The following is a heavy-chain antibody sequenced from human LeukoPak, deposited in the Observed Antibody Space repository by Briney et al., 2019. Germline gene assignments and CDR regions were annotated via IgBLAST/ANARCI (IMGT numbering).Heavy chain of an antibody. Sequence: ASVTVSCEASGYTFTSYDINWVRQATGQGLEWMGWMNPNSGNTGYAQKFQGRVTMTRNTSISTAYMELSSLRSEDTAVYYCARGVMYYYGSGSYVFWGQGTLVTVSS. CDR3: ARGVMYYYGSGSYVF. J-gene: IGHJ4*02. V-gene: IGHV1-8*01. D-gene: IGHD3-10*01. CDR2: MNPNSGNT. CDR1: GYTFTSYD.